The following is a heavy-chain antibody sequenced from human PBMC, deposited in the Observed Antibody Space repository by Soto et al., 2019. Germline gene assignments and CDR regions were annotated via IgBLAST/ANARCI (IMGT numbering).Heavy chain of an antibody. D-gene: IGHD2-21*02. Sequence: EVQLLESGGGLVQPGGSLRLSCAASGFTFSSYTMSWVRQAPGKGLEWVSAISGSGGSTYYADSVKGRFTISRDNSKNTLYLQMNSLRAEDTAVYYCAKAQELRVVTPPGDYWGQGTLVTVSS. CDR2: ISGSGGST. V-gene: IGHV3-23*01. J-gene: IGHJ4*02. CDR3: AKAQELRVVTPPGDY. CDR1: GFTFSSYT.